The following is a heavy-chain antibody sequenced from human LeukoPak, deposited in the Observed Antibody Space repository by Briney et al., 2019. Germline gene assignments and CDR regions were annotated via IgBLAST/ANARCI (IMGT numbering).Heavy chain of an antibody. CDR2: IYYSGST. CDR3: ASNHYDSSGYYPHAFDI. V-gene: IGHV4-59*01. Sequence: SETLSLTCTVSGGSITNYYWSWIRQPPGKGLEWIGYIYYSGSTNYNPSLKSRVTISVDTSKNQFSLKLSSVTAADTAVYYCASNHYDSSGYYPHAFDIWGQGTMVTVSS. D-gene: IGHD3-22*01. J-gene: IGHJ3*02. CDR1: GGSITNYY.